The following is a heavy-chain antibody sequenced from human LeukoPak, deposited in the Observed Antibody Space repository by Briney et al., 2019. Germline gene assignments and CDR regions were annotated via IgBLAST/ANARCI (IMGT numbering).Heavy chain of an antibody. CDR3: ARRTIGNVLPRY. Sequence: PSETLSLTCAVYGGSFSGYYWSWIRQPPREGLEWIGEINHSGSTNYNPSLKSRITISVDTSKNQFSLKLSSVTAADTAVYYCARRTIGNVLPRYWGQGTLVTVSS. J-gene: IGHJ4*02. CDR2: INHSGST. V-gene: IGHV4-34*01. D-gene: IGHD3-10*01. CDR1: GGSFSGYY.